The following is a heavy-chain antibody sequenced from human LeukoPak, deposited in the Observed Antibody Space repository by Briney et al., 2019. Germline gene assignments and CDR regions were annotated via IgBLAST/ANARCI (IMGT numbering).Heavy chain of an antibody. Sequence: PSETLSLTCTVSGGSISSYYWSWIRQPPGNGLEWIGYIYYSGSTNYNPSLKSRVTISVDTSKNQFSLKLSSVTAADTAVYYCATMIQGYFQHWGQGTLVTVSS. CDR1: GGSISSYY. CDR2: IYYSGST. V-gene: IGHV4-59*01. CDR3: ATMIQGYFQH. D-gene: IGHD3-22*01. J-gene: IGHJ1*01.